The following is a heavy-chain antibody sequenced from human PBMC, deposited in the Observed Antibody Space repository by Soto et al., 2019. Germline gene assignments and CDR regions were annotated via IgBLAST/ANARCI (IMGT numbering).Heavy chain of an antibody. CDR2: ISFGGSP. J-gene: IGHJ4*01. D-gene: IGHD2-2*01. CDR1: GDSISDDKFY. CDR3: ARNAFFDH. V-gene: IGHV4-30-4*01. Sequence: QVQLKESGPGLVRPSQTLSLTCSVSGDSISDDKFYWRWIRQSPGKGLEWLGYISFGGSPYFNPSLKGRLSISVEPAKNEFFLQLQSVTAADTAVYYWARNAFFDHWGHGILVNVSS.